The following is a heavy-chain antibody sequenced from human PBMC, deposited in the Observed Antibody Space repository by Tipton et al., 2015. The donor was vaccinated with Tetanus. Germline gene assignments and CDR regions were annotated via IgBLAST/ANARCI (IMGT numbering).Heavy chain of an antibody. D-gene: IGHD2-21*01. V-gene: IGHV4-61*08. CDR1: GASSTSGDYY. J-gene: IGHJ5*02. CDR2: ISYSGSS. CDR3: TRDPYYGGYGWFDP. Sequence: TLSLTCTVSGASSTSGDYYWAWIRQPPGKGLEWIGYISYSGSSSFNPSLYGRVTMSVDKSKNQFSLKLTSATAADTAVYYCTRDPYYGGYGWFDPWGQGALVSVSA.